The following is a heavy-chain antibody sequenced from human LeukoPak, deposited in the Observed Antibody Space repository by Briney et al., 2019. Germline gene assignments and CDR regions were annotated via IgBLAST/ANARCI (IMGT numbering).Heavy chain of an antibody. CDR1: GVSISSGGYY. D-gene: IGHD4-17*01. Sequence: TSETLSLTCTVSGVSISSGGYYWSWIRQHPGKGLEWIGYIYYIGSTYFNPSLKSRVNISLDRSKNHLSLTLSSLTAADTAVYYCRSGAIPCGDSPRNYFDVWGQGALVTVSS. J-gene: IGHJ4*02. V-gene: IGHV4-31*03. CDR3: RSGAIPCGDSPRNYFDV. CDR2: IYYIGST.